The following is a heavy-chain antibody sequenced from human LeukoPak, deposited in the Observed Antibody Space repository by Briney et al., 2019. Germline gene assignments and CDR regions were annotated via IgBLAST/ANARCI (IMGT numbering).Heavy chain of an antibody. V-gene: IGHV3-30*18. Sequence: GGSLRLSCAASGFTFSSYGMHWVRQAPGKGLEWVAVISYDGSDKYYADSVKGRFTISRDNSKNTLYLQMNSLRAEDTAVYYCAKGEAVYSTYSSSLEYFQSWGQGTLVTVSS. D-gene: IGHD6-13*01. CDR2: ISYDGSDK. CDR1: GFTFSSYG. J-gene: IGHJ1*01. CDR3: AKGEAVYSTYSSSLEYFQS.